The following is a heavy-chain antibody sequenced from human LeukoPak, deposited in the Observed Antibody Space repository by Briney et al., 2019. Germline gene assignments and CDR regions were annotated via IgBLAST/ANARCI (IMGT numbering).Heavy chain of an antibody. D-gene: IGHD3-10*01. Sequence: GASVKVSCKASGYTFTSYAMNWVRQAPGQGLEWMGWINTNTGNPTYAQGFTGRFAFSLDTSVSTAYLQISSLKAEDNAVYYCAREYGSGSYSPSDFDYWGQGTLVTVSS. J-gene: IGHJ4*02. CDR3: AREYGSGSYSPSDFDY. CDR2: INTNTGNP. CDR1: GYTFTSYA. V-gene: IGHV7-4-1*02.